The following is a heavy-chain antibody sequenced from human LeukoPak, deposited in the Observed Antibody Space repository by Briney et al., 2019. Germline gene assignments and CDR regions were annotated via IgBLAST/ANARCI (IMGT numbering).Heavy chain of an antibody. Sequence: ASVKVSCKASGYTFTSYDINWVRQATGQGLEWMGWMNPNSGNTGYAQKFQGRVTMTRNTSISTAYMELSSLRSEDTAVYYCARDEAGDCSSTSCSLGYWGQGTLVTVSS. D-gene: IGHD2-2*01. CDR1: GYTFTSYD. J-gene: IGHJ4*02. V-gene: IGHV1-8*01. CDR3: ARDEAGDCSSTSCSLGY. CDR2: MNPNSGNT.